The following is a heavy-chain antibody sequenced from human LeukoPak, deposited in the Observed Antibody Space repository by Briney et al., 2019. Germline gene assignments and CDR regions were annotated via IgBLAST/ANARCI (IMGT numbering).Heavy chain of an antibody. D-gene: IGHD3-10*01. V-gene: IGHV4-39*01. CDR1: GGSISSYY. J-gene: IGHJ4*02. Sequence: SETLSLTCTVSGGSISSYYWGWIRQPPGKGLEWIGSIYYSGSTYYNPSLKSRVTISVDTSKNQFSLELTSVTAADTAVYYCARVLDYYGSGTRDFDYWGQGTLVTVSS. CDR2: IYYSGST. CDR3: ARVLDYYGSGTRDFDY.